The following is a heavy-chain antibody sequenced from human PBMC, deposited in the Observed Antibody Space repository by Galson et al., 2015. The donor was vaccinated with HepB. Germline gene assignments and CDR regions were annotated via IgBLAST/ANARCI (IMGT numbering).Heavy chain of an antibody. D-gene: IGHD1-26*01. CDR3: ASYLPGNTREGYYYGMDV. V-gene: IGHV3-21*01. CDR1: GFSFSNYA. J-gene: IGHJ6*02. CDR2: ISSSSSYI. Sequence: SLRLSCAASGFSFSNYAMSWVRQAPGRGLEWVSSISSSSSYIYYADSVKGRFTISRDNAKNSLYLQMNSLRAEDTAVYYCASYLPGNTREGYYYGMDVWGQGTTVTVSS.